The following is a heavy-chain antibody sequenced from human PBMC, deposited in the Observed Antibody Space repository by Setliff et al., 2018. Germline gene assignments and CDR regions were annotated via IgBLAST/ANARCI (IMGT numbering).Heavy chain of an antibody. CDR1: GGSITSGNSY. Sequence: LSLTCTVSGGSITSGNSYWSWIRQPDGKGLEWIGRIYSIGSATYNPSLKGRVTISLDRSENEFSLNLTSVTAADTAVYFCAREPSPSDALDIWGQGTMVTVSS. J-gene: IGHJ3*02. CDR3: AREPSPSDALDI. CDR2: IYSIGSA. V-gene: IGHV4-61*02.